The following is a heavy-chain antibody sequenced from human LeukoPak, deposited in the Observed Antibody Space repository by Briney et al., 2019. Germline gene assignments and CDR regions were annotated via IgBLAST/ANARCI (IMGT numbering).Heavy chain of an antibody. J-gene: IGHJ4*02. CDR1: GFTFSSYA. Sequence: GGSLRLSCAASGFTFSSYAMSWVRQAPGNGMEWVSAISGSGGSTYYADSVKGRFTISRDNSKNTLYLQMNSLRAEDTAVYYCAKDLGYYYGSGSYLDYWGQGTLVTVSS. CDR3: AKDLGYYYGSGSYLDY. V-gene: IGHV3-23*01. D-gene: IGHD3-10*01. CDR2: ISGSGGST.